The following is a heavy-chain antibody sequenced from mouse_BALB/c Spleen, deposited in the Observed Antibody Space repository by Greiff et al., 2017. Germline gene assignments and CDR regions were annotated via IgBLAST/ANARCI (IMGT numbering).Heavy chain of an antibody. J-gene: IGHJ4*01. V-gene: IGHV5-17*02. Sequence: DVMLVESGGDLVKPGGSLKLSCAASGFTFSSYGMHWVRQAPEKGLEWVAYISSGSSTIYYADTVKGRFTISRDNPKNTLFLQMTSLRSEDTAMYYCARGYGKYAMDYWGQGTSVTVSS. D-gene: IGHD2-10*02. CDR3: ARGYGKYAMDY. CDR1: GFTFSSYG. CDR2: ISSGSSTI.